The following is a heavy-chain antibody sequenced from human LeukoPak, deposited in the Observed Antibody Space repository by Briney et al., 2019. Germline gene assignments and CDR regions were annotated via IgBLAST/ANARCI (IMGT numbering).Heavy chain of an antibody. CDR2: INWNGGNT. J-gene: IGHJ4*02. V-gene: IGHV3-20*04. CDR1: GFTFDDYG. D-gene: IGHD5-18*01. CDR3: ARGFGVVQLWSPDY. Sequence: GGSLRLSCAASGFTFDDYGMSWVRQVPGKGLEWVSGINWNGGNTGYADSVKGRFTISRDNAKNSLYLQMNSLRAEDTAVYYCARGFGVVQLWSPDYWGQGTLVTVSS.